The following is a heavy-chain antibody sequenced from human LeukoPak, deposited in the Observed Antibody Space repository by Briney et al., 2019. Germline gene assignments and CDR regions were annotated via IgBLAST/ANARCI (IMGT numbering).Heavy chain of an antibody. J-gene: IGHJ4*02. CDR2: INHSGST. CDR3: ASDYGGLTLFDY. D-gene: IGHD4-23*01. V-gene: IGHV4-34*01. Sequence: PSETLSLTCAVYGGSFSGYYWSWIRQPPGKGLEWIGEINHSGSTNYNPSLKSRVTISVDTSKNQFSLKLSSVTAADTAVYYCASDYGGLTLFDYWGQGTLVTVSS. CDR1: GGSFSGYY.